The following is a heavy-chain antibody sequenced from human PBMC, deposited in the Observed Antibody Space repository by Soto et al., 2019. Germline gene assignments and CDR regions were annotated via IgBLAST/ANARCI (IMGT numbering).Heavy chain of an antibody. Sequence: SETLSLTCTVSNGSVSSGTYSWTWVRQPPGKGLEWIGYIYYSGTTYYTPSLKSRLTMSMDRANDHFSLNLTSVTAADTAVYFCARGHYYYGMDVWGQGITVTVSS. CDR2: IYYSGTT. CDR3: ARGHYYYGMDV. CDR1: NGSVSSGTYS. J-gene: IGHJ6*02. V-gene: IGHV4-30-2*01.